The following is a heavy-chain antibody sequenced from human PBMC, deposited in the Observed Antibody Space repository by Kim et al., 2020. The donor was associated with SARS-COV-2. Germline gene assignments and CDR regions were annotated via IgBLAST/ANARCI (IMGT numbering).Heavy chain of an antibody. CDR3: AILRRTWYVHY. V-gene: IGHV4-61*08. D-gene: IGHD6-13*01. J-gene: IGHJ4*02. CDR1: GDSVTSHDYF. Sequence: SETLSLTCSVSGDSVTSHDYFCSWIRQPPGKGLEWIGYMYSSGTTNNNPSLESRVTISVDTSKNQFSLKLRSVTAADTAVYYCAILRRTWYVHYWGQGTVVSVST. CDR2: MYSSGTT.